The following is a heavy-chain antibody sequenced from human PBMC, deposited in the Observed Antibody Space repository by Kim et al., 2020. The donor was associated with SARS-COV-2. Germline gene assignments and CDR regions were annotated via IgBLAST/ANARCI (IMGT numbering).Heavy chain of an antibody. J-gene: IGHJ6*02. D-gene: IGHD6-13*01. CDR2: IYPGDSDT. CDR1: GYSFTSYW. CDR3: ASTAPRFPFDTYSSSWSSYYYYGMDV. Sequence: GESLKISCKGSGYSFTSYWIGWVRQMPGKGLEWMGIIYPGDSDTRYSPSFQGQVTISADKSISTAYLQWSSLKASDTAMYYCASTAPRFPFDTYSSSWSSYYYYGMDVWGQGTTVTVSS. V-gene: IGHV5-51*01.